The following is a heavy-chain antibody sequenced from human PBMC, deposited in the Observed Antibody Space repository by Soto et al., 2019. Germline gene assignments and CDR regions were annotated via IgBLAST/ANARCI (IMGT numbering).Heavy chain of an antibody. J-gene: IGHJ1*01. V-gene: IGHV3-30*03. CDR3: ARSRSGAVPDSFGY. D-gene: IGHD3-3*01. Sequence: QVQLVESGGGVVQPGRSLRLSCAASGFDFNTYGLHWVRQAPGKGLEWVAAISFDGGSQYYADSVKGRFTVSRDKSKNTVYLEMNGMRDDDTAVFYCARSRSGAVPDSFGYWGQGTLVTVSS. CDR2: ISFDGGSQ. CDR1: GFDFNTYG.